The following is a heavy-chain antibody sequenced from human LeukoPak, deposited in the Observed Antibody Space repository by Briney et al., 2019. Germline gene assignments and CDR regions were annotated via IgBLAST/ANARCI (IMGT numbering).Heavy chain of an antibody. CDR1: GFTFDDYG. J-gene: IGHJ5*02. CDR3: ARDNGIVVVPAAILGWFDP. D-gene: IGHD2-2*01. CDR2: INWNGGST. V-gene: IGHV3-20*04. Sequence: PGGSLRLSCAASGFTFDDYGMSWVRQAPGKGLEWVSGINWNGGSTGYADSVKGRFTIPRDNAKNSLYLQMNSLRAEDTALYYCARDNGIVVVPAAILGWFDPWGQGTLVTVSS.